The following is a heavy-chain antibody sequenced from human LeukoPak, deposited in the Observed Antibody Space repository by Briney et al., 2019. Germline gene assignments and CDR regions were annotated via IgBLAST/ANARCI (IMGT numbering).Heavy chain of an antibody. CDR3: ARDAAGYDP. J-gene: IGHJ5*02. Sequence: RQTPGKGLEWVANIKVDGTKKYYVDSVKGRFTISRDNAENSLYLQMNSLRAEDTAVYYCARDAAGYDPWGQGTLVTVSS. CDR2: IKVDGTKK. D-gene: IGHD6-13*01. V-gene: IGHV3-7*01.